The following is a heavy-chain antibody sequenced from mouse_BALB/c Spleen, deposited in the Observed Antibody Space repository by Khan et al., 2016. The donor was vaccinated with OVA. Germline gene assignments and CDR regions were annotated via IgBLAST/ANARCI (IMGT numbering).Heavy chain of an antibody. CDR2: IYPGNGYT. J-gene: IGHJ2*01. V-gene: IGHV1S134*01. CDR1: GSTFTSYG. Sequence: EVQLQESGAELGRPGSSVKLSCKTSGSTFTSYGTKWVKQRPGQGLEWIGYIYPGNGYTEYNERFQGKAILTSDTSSSTAYMQLRSLTSEDSAIYFCTTAYYRYYFDYWGQGTTLTVSS. CDR3: TTAYYRYYFDY. D-gene: IGHD2-14*01.